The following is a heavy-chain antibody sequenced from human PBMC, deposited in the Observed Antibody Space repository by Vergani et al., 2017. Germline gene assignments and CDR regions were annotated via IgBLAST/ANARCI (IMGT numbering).Heavy chain of an antibody. CDR1: GFTFSSYW. CDR3: ASSRIPLWAHAFDI. J-gene: IGHJ3*02. V-gene: IGHV3-7*01. D-gene: IGHD5-18*01. CDR2: IKQDGSEK. Sequence: EVQLVESGGGLVQPGGSLRLSCAASGFTFSSYWMSWVRQAPGKGLEWVANIKQDGSEKYYVDSVKGRFTISRDNAKNSLYLQMNSLRAEDTAVYYCASSRIPLWAHAFDIWGQGTMVTVSS.